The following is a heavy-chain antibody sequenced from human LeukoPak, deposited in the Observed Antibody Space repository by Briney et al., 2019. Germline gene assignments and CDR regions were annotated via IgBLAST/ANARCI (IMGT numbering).Heavy chain of an antibody. Sequence: SETLSLTCTVSGGSISGYYWSWIRQPPGKGLEWIGEINHSGSTNYNPSLKSRVTISVDTSKNQFSLKLSSVTAADTAVYYCARRDLKGDYWGQGTLVTVSS. CDR2: INHSGST. J-gene: IGHJ4*02. CDR1: GGSISGYY. V-gene: IGHV4-34*01. CDR3: ARRDLKGDY.